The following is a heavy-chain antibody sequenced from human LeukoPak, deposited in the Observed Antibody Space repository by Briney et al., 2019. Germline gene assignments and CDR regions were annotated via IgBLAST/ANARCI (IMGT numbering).Heavy chain of an antibody. CDR1: GLTFSSYA. D-gene: IGHD5-18*01. CDR2: ISGSGGST. V-gene: IGHV3-23*01. CDR3: AIDQRGYSYRFYGMDV. J-gene: IGHJ6*02. Sequence: VGSLRLSCAASGLTFSSYAMSWVRQAPGKGLEWVSAISGSGGSTYYADSVKGGFTISRANSKNTLYLQVNSLRDYYAGGYHCAIDQRGYSYRFYGMDVWGQGTTVTVSS.